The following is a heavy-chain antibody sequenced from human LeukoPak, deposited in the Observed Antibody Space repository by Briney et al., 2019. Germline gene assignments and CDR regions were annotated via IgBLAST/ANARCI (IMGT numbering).Heavy chain of an antibody. Sequence: ASVKVSCKASGYIFTNYYLHWVRQAPGQGLEGVGIINPGDASTSYAQKFQGRVTMTRDTSTSTVYMDLSSLRSEDTAMYYCARVHCSGGSCYGDVFDYWGQGTLVTVSS. CDR2: INPGDAST. D-gene: IGHD2-15*01. J-gene: IGHJ4*02. CDR3: ARVHCSGGSCYGDVFDY. V-gene: IGHV1-46*01. CDR1: GYIFTNYY.